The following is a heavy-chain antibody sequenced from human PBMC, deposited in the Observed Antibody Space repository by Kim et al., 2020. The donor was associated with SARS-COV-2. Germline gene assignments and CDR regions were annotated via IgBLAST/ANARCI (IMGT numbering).Heavy chain of an antibody. CDR2: IYYSGST. V-gene: IGHV4-39*01. Sequence: SETLSLTCTVSGGSISSSSYYWGWIRQPPGKGLEWIGSIYYSGSTYYNPSLKSRVTISVDTSKNQFSLKLSSVTAADTTVYYCARRSIVGFGVGIDYWGQGTLVTVSS. CDR1: GGSISSSSYY. CDR3: ARRSIVGFGVGIDY. J-gene: IGHJ4*02. D-gene: IGHD1-26*01.